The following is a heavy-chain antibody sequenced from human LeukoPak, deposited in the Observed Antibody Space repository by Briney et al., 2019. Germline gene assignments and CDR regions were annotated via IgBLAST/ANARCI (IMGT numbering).Heavy chain of an antibody. J-gene: IGHJ4*02. CDR1: GVSISSYS. D-gene: IGHD4-17*01. V-gene: IGHV4-4*07. CDR2: IVNIATT. CDR3: ARGFSTVNSGVFDY. Sequence: PSETLSLTCTVSGVSISSYSWTWIRQPAGKGLEGIGRIVNIATTNYNPSLKSGVTMSVDTSKNQFPRKRSSVPAANTPVYFCARGFSTVNSGVFDYWGQGTLVTVSS.